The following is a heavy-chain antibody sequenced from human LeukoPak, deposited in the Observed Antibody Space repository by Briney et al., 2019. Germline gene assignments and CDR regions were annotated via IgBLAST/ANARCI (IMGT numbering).Heavy chain of an antibody. D-gene: IGHD3-16*01. CDR2: ISYDGSNK. CDR3: ARSPRYDVHAFDI. CDR1: GFTFSSYA. J-gene: IGHJ3*02. Sequence: GRSLRLSCAASGFTFSSYAMHWVRQAPGKGLEWVAVISYDGSNKYYADSVKGRFTISRDNSKNTLYLQMNSLRAEDTAVYYCARSPRYDVHAFDIWGQGTMVTVSS. V-gene: IGHV3-30-3*01.